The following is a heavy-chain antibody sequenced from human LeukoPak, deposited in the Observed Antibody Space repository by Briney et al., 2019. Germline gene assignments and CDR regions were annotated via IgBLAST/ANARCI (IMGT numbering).Heavy chain of an antibody. CDR1: GFTFSSYA. CDR2: ISGSGGST. Sequence: QTGGSLRLSCAASGFTFSSYAMSWVRQAPGKGLEWVSAISGSGGSTYYADSVKGRFTISRDNSKNTLYLQMNSLRAEDTAVYYCAKEGAVRLRLPNDYWGQGTLVTVSS. J-gene: IGHJ4*02. V-gene: IGHV3-23*01. CDR3: AKEGAVRLRLPNDY. D-gene: IGHD2-21*02.